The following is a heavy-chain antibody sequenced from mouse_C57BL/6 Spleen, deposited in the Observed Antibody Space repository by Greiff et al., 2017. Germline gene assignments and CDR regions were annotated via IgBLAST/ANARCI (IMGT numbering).Heavy chain of an antibody. D-gene: IGHD3-2*02. Sequence: VQLKESGPELVKPGASVKIPCMASGYTFTDYNMDWVKQSHGKSLEWIGDINPNNGGTIYNQKFKGKATLTVDKSSSTAYMELRSLTSEDTAVYYCARTFDSSGYVRFAYWGQGTLVTVSA. J-gene: IGHJ3*01. CDR1: GYTFTDYN. CDR3: ARTFDSSGYVRFAY. V-gene: IGHV1-18*01. CDR2: INPNNGGT.